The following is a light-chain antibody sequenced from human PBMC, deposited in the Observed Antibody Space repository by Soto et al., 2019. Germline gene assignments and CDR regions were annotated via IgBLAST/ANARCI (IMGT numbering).Light chain of an antibody. J-gene: IGKJ5*01. CDR2: GAS. CDR1: QSVSSSY. V-gene: IGKV3-20*01. CDR3: QQDGSSPPIT. Sequence: EIVLTQSPGTLSLSPGERATLSCRASQSVSSSYLAWYQQKPGQAPRLLIYGASSRATGIPDRFSGRGSGPDFALNSSRRGPEDFAVYYCQQDGSSPPITFGQGKRLEIK.